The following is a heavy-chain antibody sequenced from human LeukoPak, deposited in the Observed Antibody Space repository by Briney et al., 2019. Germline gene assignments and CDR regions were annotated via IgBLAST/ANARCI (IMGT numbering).Heavy chain of an antibody. J-gene: IGHJ6*03. CDR3: ARDGNNFWSGYPPYYMDV. Sequence: KTRGSLRLSCAASGFTFSSYSMNWVRQAPGKGLEWVSSISSTSSYIFYSESLKGRFTISRDNAKKSLYLQVNSLRAEDTAVYYCARDGNNFWSGYPPYYMDVWGKGTTVTVSS. V-gene: IGHV3-21*01. CDR1: GFTFSSYS. CDR2: ISSTSSYI. D-gene: IGHD3-3*01.